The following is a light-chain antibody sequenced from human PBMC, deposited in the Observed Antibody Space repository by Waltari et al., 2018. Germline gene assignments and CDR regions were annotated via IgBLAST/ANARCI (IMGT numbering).Light chain of an antibody. V-gene: IGLV2-14*01. CDR1: SSDIGTSNS. CDR3: SSYRSSVIYV. Sequence: QSALTQPASVSGSPGQSITISCTGTSSDIGTSNSVSWYQPPPVQAPKLMIYDVNNRPSGVSSRFSGSKSGNTASLTISGLQSEDEAEYYCSSYRSSVIYVFGTGTKVTVL. J-gene: IGLJ1*01. CDR2: DVN.